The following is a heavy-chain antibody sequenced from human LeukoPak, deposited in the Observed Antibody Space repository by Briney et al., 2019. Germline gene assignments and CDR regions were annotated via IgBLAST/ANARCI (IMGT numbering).Heavy chain of an antibody. CDR3: ARDGQYCGGDCSYYYYYYMDV. V-gene: IGHV3-7*01. D-gene: IGHD2-21*01. J-gene: IGHJ6*03. Sequence: PGGSLRLSCAASGVTPSSDWMSCVRQAPGTGLERVTNIKQDRREKSYVDSVKGRFTIARDNSKNSLYLHMNSLRAEDTAVYYCARDGQYCGGDCSYYYYYYMDVWGKGTTVSVSS. CDR2: IKQDRREK. CDR1: GVTPSSDW.